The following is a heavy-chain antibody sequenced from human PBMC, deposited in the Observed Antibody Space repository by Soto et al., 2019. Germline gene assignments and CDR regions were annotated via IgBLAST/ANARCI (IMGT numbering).Heavy chain of an antibody. J-gene: IGHJ6*02. D-gene: IGHD6-19*01. CDR1: GYTFTIYY. CDR3: AKVQPIAVAGTYYGMDV. CDR2: INPSGGST. Sequence: ASVKVSCKASGYTFTIYYMHWVRQAPGQGLEWMGIINPSGGSTSYAQKFQGRVTMTRDTSTSTVYMELSSLRSEDTAVYYCAKVQPIAVAGTYYGMDVWGQGTTVTVSS. V-gene: IGHV1-46*01.